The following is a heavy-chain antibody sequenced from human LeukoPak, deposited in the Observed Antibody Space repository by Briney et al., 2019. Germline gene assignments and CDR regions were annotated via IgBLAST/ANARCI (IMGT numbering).Heavy chain of an antibody. CDR2: IIPILGIA. J-gene: IGHJ4*02. V-gene: IGHV1-69*04. CDR1: GGTFSSYA. D-gene: IGHD3-22*01. CDR3: ARLYYHDNSGYPFGVFDY. Sequence: SVKVCCKASGGTFSSYAISWVRQAPGQGLEWMGRIIPILGIANYAQKFQGRVSITRDTSASTAYMELSSLKSEDTAVYYCARLYYHDNSGYPFGVFDYWGQGTLVTVSS.